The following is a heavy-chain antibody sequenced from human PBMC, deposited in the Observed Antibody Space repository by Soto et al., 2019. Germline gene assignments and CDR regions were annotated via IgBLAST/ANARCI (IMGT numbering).Heavy chain of an antibody. CDR1: GFTFSSYA. V-gene: IGHV3-23*01. D-gene: IGHD2-2*01. CDR3: AKFRGCSSTSCPRHYYYYYGMDV. CDR2: ISGSGGST. J-gene: IGHJ6*02. Sequence: GGSLRLSCAASGFTFSSYAMSWVRQAPGKGLEWVSAISGSGGSTYYADSVKGRFTISRDNSKNTLYLQMNSLRAGDTAVYYCAKFRGCSSTSCPRHYYYYYGMDVWGQGTTVTVSS.